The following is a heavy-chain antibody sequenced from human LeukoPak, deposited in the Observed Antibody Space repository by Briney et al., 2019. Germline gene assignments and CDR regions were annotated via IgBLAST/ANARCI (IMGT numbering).Heavy chain of an antibody. CDR2: INPSGGST. CDR3: ARDRPSVNYDSSGLVY. V-gene: IGHV1-46*01. Sequence: GASVKVSCKASGYTFTSYYMHWVRQAPGQGLEWMGIINPSGGSTSYAQKFQGRVTMTRDTSTSTVYMELSSLRSEDTAAYYCARDRPSVNYDSSGLVYWGQGTLVTVSS. D-gene: IGHD3-22*01. CDR1: GYTFTSYY. J-gene: IGHJ4*02.